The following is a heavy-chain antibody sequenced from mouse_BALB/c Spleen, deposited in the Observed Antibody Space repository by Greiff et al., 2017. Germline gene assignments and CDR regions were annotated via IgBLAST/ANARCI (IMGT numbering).Heavy chain of an antibody. Sequence: VQLQQSGAELAKPGASVKMSCKASGYTFIRYGMHWVIQRPGQGLVWIGYINPSTGYTEYNQKFKDKATLTADKSSSTAYMQLSSLTSEDSAVYYSASYDYDGYYFDYWGQGTTLTVAS. CDR2: INPSTGYT. D-gene: IGHD2-4*01. J-gene: IGHJ2*01. V-gene: IGHV1-4*01. CDR1: GYTFIRYG. CDR3: ASYDYDGYYFDY.